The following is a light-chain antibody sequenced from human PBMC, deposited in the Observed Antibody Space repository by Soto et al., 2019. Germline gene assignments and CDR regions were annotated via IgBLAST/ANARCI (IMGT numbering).Light chain of an antibody. V-gene: IGKV1-39*01. CDR3: QQSYSTPPRT. J-gene: IGKJ4*01. Sequence: DIQMTQSPSSLSASVGDRVTITCRASQSISGYLNWYQQKPGKAPKLLLYAASSLPSGVPSRFSGSGSGSYCTLTISRLQPGDFATYYSQQSYSTPPRTFGGGTKVEIK. CDR1: QSISGY. CDR2: AAS.